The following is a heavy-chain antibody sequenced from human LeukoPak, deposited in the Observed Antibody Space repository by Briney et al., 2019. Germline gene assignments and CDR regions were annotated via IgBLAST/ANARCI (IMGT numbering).Heavy chain of an antibody. CDR3: ARDLIIEQLGYYYGMDV. Sequence: GGSRRLSCAASGFTFSIYWMHWVRQAPGKGRVWVSRINCDGSSTSYADSVKGRFTISRDNAKNTLYLQMNSLRAEDTAVYYCARDLIIEQLGYYYGMDVWGQGTTVTVSS. J-gene: IGHJ6*02. D-gene: IGHD6-6*01. V-gene: IGHV3-74*01. CDR2: INCDGSST. CDR1: GFTFSIYW.